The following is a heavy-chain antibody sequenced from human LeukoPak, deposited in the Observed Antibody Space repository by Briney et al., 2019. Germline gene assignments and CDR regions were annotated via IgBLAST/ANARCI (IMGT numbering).Heavy chain of an antibody. Sequence: ASVKVSCKASGYTFTSYGINWVRQAPGQGLEWMGWISAYNGNTNYAQKLQGRVTMTTDTSTSTAYMELRSLRSDDTAVYYCARSIPETYYYDSSGYQLSDYFDYWGQGTLVTVSS. D-gene: IGHD3-22*01. CDR1: GYTFTSYG. J-gene: IGHJ4*02. CDR2: ISAYNGNT. CDR3: ARSIPETYYYDSSGYQLSDYFDY. V-gene: IGHV1-18*01.